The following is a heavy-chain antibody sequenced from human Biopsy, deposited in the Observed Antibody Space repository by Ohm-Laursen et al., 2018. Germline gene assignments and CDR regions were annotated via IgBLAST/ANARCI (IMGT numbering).Heavy chain of an antibody. CDR1: GDSISSSTYY. Sequence: SDTLSLTCSVSGDSISSSTYYWGWIRPPQGKGLEGIGTIRTTYFRKSHKSRVITSVDTSKNQLSLKLTTATAADTGVYYCAHTRNDYGGFYFDYWGRGTLVTVSS. CDR2: IRTT. CDR3: AHTRNDYGGFYFDY. V-gene: IGHV4-39*01. D-gene: IGHD4/OR15-4a*01. J-gene: IGHJ4*02.